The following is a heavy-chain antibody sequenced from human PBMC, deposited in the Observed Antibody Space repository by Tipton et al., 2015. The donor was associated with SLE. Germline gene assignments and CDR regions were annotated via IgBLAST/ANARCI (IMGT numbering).Heavy chain of an antibody. CDR3: ARVRRDSSSWGLDY. D-gene: IGHD6-13*01. V-gene: IGHV4-30-2*01. Sequence: TLSLTCAVSGASIASDAFSWSWIRQPPGKGLEWIGYIFHSGSTYYNPSLKSRVTISVDTSKNRFSLNLSSVTAADTAVYYSARVRRDSSSWGLDYGGQGALDTVPS. CDR1: GASIASDAFS. CDR2: IFHSGST. J-gene: IGHJ4*02.